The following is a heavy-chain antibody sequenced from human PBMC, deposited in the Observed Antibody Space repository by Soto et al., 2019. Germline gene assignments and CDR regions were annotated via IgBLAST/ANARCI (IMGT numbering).Heavy chain of an antibody. D-gene: IGHD3-3*01. Sequence: ASVKVSCKASGYTFTSYDINWVRQATGQGLEWMGWMNPNSGNTGYAQKFQGRVTMTRNTSISTAYMELSSLRSEDTAVYYCARGNGDFWSGGGWFDPWGQGTLVTVSS. CDR1: GYTFTSYD. V-gene: IGHV1-8*01. CDR3: ARGNGDFWSGGGWFDP. CDR2: MNPNSGNT. J-gene: IGHJ5*02.